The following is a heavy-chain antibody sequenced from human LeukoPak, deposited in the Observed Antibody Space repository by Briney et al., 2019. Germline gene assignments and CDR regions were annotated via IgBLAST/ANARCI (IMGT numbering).Heavy chain of an antibody. CDR1: GYTFTNYY. J-gene: IGHJ6*02. V-gene: IGHV1-46*01. CDR2: INPSDGGT. D-gene: IGHD4-17*01. Sequence: ASVKVSCKASGYTFTNYYLNWVRQAPGHGLEWMAIINPSDGGTYYEQKLQGRVTVTRDTSTSTVYMELSSLRSEDTAVYYCARETRTMTAVTRGQHYYYGLDVGGQGTTVTVS. CDR3: ARETRTMTAVTRGQHYYYGLDV.